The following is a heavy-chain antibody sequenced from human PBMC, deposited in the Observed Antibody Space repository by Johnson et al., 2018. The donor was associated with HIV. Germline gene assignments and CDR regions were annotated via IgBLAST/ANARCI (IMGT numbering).Heavy chain of an antibody. J-gene: IGHJ3*02. CDR2: IWHDGSHN. Sequence: VQLVESGGGVVQPGRSLRLSCAASGFTFSSYGMHWVRQAPGKGLEWVALIWHDGSHNDYADSVKGRFTISRDNSKHTLYLQMNSLRAEDTAVYYCTKGRIFGVVMEAFDIWGQGTMVTVSS. D-gene: IGHD3-3*01. CDR3: TKGRIFGVVMEAFDI. V-gene: IGHV3-33*06. CDR1: GFTFSSYG.